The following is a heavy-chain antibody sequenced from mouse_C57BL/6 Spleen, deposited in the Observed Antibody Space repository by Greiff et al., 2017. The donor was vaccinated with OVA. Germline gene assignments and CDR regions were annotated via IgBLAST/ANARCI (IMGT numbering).Heavy chain of an antibody. V-gene: IGHV5-6*01. CDR1: GFTFSSYG. J-gene: IGHJ3*01. CDR2: ISSGGSYT. D-gene: IGHD2-4*01. Sequence: EVHLVESGGDLVKPGGSLKLSCAASGFTFSSYGMSWVRQTPDKRLEWVATISSGGSYTYYPDSVKGRFTISRDNAKNTLYLQMSSLKSEDTAMYYCARYYDYDWFAYWGQGTLVTVSA. CDR3: ARYYDYDWFAY.